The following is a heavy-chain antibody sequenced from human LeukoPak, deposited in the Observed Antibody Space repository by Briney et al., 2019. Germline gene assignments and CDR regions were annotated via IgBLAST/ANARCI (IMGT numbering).Heavy chain of an antibody. Sequence: ASVKVSCKASGYTFTSYAMHWVRQAPGQRLEWMGWINAGNGNTKYSQKFQGRATITRDTSASTAYMELSSLRSEDTAVYYCARVITMVRGVNNWFDPWGQGTLVTVSS. CDR3: ARVITMVRGVNNWFDP. V-gene: IGHV1-3*01. J-gene: IGHJ5*02. CDR1: GYTFTSYA. D-gene: IGHD3-10*01. CDR2: INAGNGNT.